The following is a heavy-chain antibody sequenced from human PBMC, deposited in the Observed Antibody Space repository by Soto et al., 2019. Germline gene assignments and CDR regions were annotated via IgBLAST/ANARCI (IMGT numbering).Heavy chain of an antibody. J-gene: IGHJ4*02. Sequence: GTLRLYCTASVFPFSDYHMTWIRQPPGKGLEWVSYISSSGITIYYANSVKGRFTIPSDNAKNSLYLQMNSLRAEDTAVYYCARDWSIVGGTFIDYWGQGTLVTVSS. V-gene: IGHV3-11*01. CDR3: ARDWSIVGGTFIDY. CDR2: ISSSGITI. CDR1: VFPFSDYH. D-gene: IGHD1-26*01.